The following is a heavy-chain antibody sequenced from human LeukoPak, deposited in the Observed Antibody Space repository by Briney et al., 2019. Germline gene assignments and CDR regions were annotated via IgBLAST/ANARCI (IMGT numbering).Heavy chain of an antibody. CDR2: INPKTGAT. CDR1: GHIFTDSN. J-gene: IGHJ4*02. Sequence: GASVKVSCKASGHIFTDSNIHWVRQAPGQGLEWMGWINPKTGATKYAERFHGRVTMTRDTSISTGYMELSRLTSDDTAVYFCATVERSFDFLLVPLTYWGQGTLVTVPS. D-gene: IGHD3-9*01. CDR3: ATVERSFDFLLVPLTY. V-gene: IGHV1-2*02.